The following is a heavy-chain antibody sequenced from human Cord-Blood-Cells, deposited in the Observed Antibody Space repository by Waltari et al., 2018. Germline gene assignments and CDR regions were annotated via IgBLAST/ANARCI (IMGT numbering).Heavy chain of an antibody. D-gene: IGHD3-3*01. V-gene: IGHV4-31*03. CDR3: AREGGYDFWSGYYNWFDP. CDR2: TYYSGST. CDR1: GGSISSGGYY. Sequence: QVQLQESGTGLVKPSQTLSLPCTVPGGSISSGGYYWSWTRQHPGKGLEWIGYTYYSGSTYYNPSLKSRVTISVDTSKNQFSLKLSSVTAADTAVYYCAREGGYDFWSGYYNWFDPWGQGTLVTVSS. J-gene: IGHJ5*02.